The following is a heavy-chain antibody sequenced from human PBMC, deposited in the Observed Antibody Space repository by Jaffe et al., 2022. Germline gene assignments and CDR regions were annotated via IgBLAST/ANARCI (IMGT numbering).Heavy chain of an antibody. CDR2: IYHSGST. D-gene: IGHD3-10*01. CDR1: GYSISSGYY. V-gene: IGHV4-38-2*01. CDR3: ARHTGTYYYGSGTR. J-gene: IGHJ4*02. Sequence: QVQLQESGPGLVKPSETLSLTCAVSGYSISSGYYWGWIRQPPGKGLEWIGSIYHSGSTYYNPSLKSRVTISVDTSKNQFSLKLSSVTAADTAVYYCARHTGTYYYGSGTRWGQGTLVTVSS.